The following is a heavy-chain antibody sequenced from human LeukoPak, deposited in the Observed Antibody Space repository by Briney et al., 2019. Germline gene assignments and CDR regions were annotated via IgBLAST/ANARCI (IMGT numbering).Heavy chain of an antibody. CDR2: IHNSRGT. J-gene: IGHJ4*02. CDR3: GKVGGNTNS. V-gene: IGHV4-30-4*01. D-gene: IGHD4-23*01. Sequence: SETLSLTCTVSGASITSDIFYWNWIRESPGKGLEWIGAIHNSRGTSYNPSLESRLTISVDPSENKFFLKMTSVTDADTATYYCGKVGGNTNSWGQGTLVTVSS. CDR1: GASITSDIFY.